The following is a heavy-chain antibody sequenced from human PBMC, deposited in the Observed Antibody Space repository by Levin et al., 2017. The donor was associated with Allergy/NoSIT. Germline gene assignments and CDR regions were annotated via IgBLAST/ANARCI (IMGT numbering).Heavy chain of an antibody. D-gene: IGHD1-26*01. V-gene: IGHV3-30*18. CDR1: GFTFSSYG. Sequence: GGSLRLSCAASGFTFSSYGMHWVRQAPGKGLEWVAVISYDGSNKYYADSVKGRFTISRDNSKNTLYLQMNSLRAEDTAVYYCAKDLGGWELLNYFDYWGQGTLVTVSS. J-gene: IGHJ4*02. CDR2: ISYDGSNK. CDR3: AKDLGGWELLNYFDY.